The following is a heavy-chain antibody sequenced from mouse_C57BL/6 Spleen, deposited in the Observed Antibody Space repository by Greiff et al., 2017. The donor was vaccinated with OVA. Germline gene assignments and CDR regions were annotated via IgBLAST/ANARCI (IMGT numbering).Heavy chain of an antibody. J-gene: IGHJ1*03. D-gene: IGHD3-3*01. Sequence: QVQLQQPGTDLVKPGASVKLSCKASGYTFTSYWMHWVKQRPGQGLEWIGNINPSNGGTNYNEKFKSKATLTVDKSSSTAYMQLSSLTSEDSAVYYCARGWGTRYWYFDVWGTGTTVTVSS. CDR3: ARGWGTRYWYFDV. CDR1: GYTFTSYW. V-gene: IGHV1-53*01. CDR2: INPSNGGT.